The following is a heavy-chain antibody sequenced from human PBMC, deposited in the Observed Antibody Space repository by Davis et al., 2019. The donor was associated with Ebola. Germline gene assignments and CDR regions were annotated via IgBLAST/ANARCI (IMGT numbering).Heavy chain of an antibody. CDR1: GGSISSSSYY. V-gene: IGHV4-39*07. Sequence: SETLSLTCTVSGGSISSSSYYWGWIRQPPGKGLEWIGSIYYSGSTYYNPSLKSRVTISVDTSKNQFSLKLSSVTAADTAVYYCARTIITMVRGATPLYYFDYWGQGTLVTVSS. D-gene: IGHD3-10*01. CDR3: ARTIITMVRGATPLYYFDY. CDR2: IYYSGST. J-gene: IGHJ4*02.